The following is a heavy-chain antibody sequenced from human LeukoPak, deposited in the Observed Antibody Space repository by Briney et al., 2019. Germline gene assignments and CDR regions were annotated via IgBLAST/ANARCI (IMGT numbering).Heavy chain of an antibody. V-gene: IGHV3-30*03. D-gene: IGHD2-15*01. J-gene: IGHJ4*02. CDR2: ISYDGSNK. Sequence: GTSLRLSCAASGFTFSRYGIHWVRQAPGKGLEWVAIISYDGSNKYYADSVKGRFTISRDDSKNTLYLQMNSLRAEDTAVYYCVVGGSPGYWGQGTLVTVSS. CDR3: VVGGSPGY. CDR1: GFTFSRYG.